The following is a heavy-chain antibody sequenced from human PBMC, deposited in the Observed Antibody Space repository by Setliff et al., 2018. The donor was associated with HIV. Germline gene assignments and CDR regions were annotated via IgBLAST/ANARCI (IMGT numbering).Heavy chain of an antibody. V-gene: IGHV4-39*01. J-gene: IGHJ6*03. CDR2: IYYRGST. D-gene: IGHD6-13*01. Sequence: PSETLSLTCTVSGGSISSSSYYWGWIRQPPGKGLQWIGSIYYRGSTYYNPSLKSRVTISVDTSKNQFSLKLRSVTAADTALYYCARGRYRSRWYTSDHYYIDVWGKGTTVTVSS. CDR1: GGSISSSSYY. CDR3: ARGRYRSRWYTSDHYYIDV.